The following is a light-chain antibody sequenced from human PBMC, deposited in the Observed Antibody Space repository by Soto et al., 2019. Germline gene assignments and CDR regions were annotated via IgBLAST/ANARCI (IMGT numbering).Light chain of an antibody. CDR3: AAWDDSLNGYV. V-gene: IGLV1-44*01. J-gene: IGLJ1*01. CDR2: SNN. Sequence: QSVLTQPPSASGTPGQRVTISCSGSSSNIGSNTVNWYQQLPGTAPKLLVYSNNQRPSGVPDRFSGSKSGTSASLAISGLQSEDEADYYCAAWDDSLNGYVFGPGNKVTV. CDR1: SSNIGSNT.